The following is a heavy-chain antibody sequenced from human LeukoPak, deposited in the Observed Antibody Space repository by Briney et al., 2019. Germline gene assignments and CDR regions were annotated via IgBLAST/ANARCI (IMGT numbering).Heavy chain of an antibody. D-gene: IGHD2-2*01. CDR2: TYYRSKWYN. CDR1: GDSVSSNSAA. CDR3: ARHVVVVPAASMDV. V-gene: IGHV6-1*01. J-gene: IGHJ6*03. Sequence: SQTLSLTCAISGDSVSSNSAAWNWIRQSPSRGLEWLGRTYYRSKWYNDYAVSVKSRITIKPDTSKNQFSLKLSSVTAADTAVYYCARHVVVVPAASMDVWGKGTTVTISS.